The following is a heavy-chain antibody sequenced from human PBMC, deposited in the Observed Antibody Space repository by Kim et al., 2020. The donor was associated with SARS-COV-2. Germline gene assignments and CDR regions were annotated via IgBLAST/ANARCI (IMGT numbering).Heavy chain of an antibody. CDR2: INPSGGST. Sequence: ASVKVSCKASGYTFTSYYMHWVRQAPGQGLEWMGIINPSGGSTSYAQKFQGRVTMTRDTSTSTVYMELSSLRSEDTAVYYCARQKGLIYYGSGSYYNHYYFDYWGQGTLVTVSS. CDR1: GYTFTSYY. CDR3: ARQKGLIYYGSGSYYNHYYFDY. V-gene: IGHV1-46*01. D-gene: IGHD3-10*01. J-gene: IGHJ4*02.